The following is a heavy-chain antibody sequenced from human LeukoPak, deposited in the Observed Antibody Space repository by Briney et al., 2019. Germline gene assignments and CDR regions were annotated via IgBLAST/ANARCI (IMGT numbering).Heavy chain of an antibody. CDR1: GGSISSYY. Sequence: PSEILSLTCTVSGGSISSYYWSWIRQPPGKGLEWIGYIYYSGSTNYNPSLKSRVTISVDTSKNQFSLKLSSVTAADTAVYYCARAVIKMATPFDYWGQGTLVTVSS. CDR2: IYYSGST. V-gene: IGHV4-59*01. J-gene: IGHJ4*02. CDR3: ARAVIKMATPFDY. D-gene: IGHD5-24*01.